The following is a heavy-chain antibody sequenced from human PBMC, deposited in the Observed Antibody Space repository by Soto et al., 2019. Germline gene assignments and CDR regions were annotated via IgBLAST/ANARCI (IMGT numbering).Heavy chain of an antibody. CDR1: GGTFSSYA. Sequence: QVQLVQSGAEVKKPGSSVKVSCKASGGTFSSYAISWVRQAPEQGLEWMGGIIPIFGTANYAQKFQGRVTITADESTSPAYMELSSLRSEDTAVYYCARDLNPLWTAGYYGMDVWGQGTTVTVSS. V-gene: IGHV1-69*01. J-gene: IGHJ6*02. CDR2: IIPIFGTA. CDR3: ARDLNPLWTAGYYGMDV. D-gene: IGHD3-10*01.